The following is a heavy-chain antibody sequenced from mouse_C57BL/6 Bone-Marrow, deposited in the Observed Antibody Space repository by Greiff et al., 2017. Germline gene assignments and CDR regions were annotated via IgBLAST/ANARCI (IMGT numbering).Heavy chain of an antibody. CDR3: AKKERDWYFDV. CDR2: INPGSGGT. V-gene: IGHV1-54*01. J-gene: IGHJ1*03. CDR1: GYAFTNYL. Sequence: QVQLKESGAELVRPGTSVKVSCKASGYAFTNYLIEWVKQRPGQGLAWIGVINPGSGGTTYNEKFKGKATLTADKSASTAYMQLSSLTSEDSAVYFCAKKERDWYFDVWGTGTTVTVSS.